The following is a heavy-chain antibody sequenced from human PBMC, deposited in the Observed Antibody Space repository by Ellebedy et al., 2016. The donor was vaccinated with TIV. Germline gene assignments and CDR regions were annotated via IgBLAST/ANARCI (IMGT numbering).Heavy chain of an antibody. V-gene: IGHV3-33*08. CDR2: IWYDGSNK. CDR1: GFTFSSYG. D-gene: IGHD1-26*01. CDR3: AREGKGGSYSPYYFDY. Sequence: GESLKISCSASGFTFSSYGMHWVRQAPGKGLEWVAVIWYDGSNKYYADSVKGRFTISRDNSKNTLYLQMNSLRAEDTAVYYCAREGKGGSYSPYYFDYWGQGTLVTVSS. J-gene: IGHJ4*02.